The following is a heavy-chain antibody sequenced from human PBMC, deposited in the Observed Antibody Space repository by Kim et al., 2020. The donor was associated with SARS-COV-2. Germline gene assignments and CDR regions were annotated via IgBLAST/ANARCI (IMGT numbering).Heavy chain of an antibody. V-gene: IGHV4-39*01. D-gene: IGHD2-2*01. CDR2: IYYSGST. CDR3: ARPGFGCSSTSCYVY. CDR1: GGSISSSSYY. Sequence: SETLSLTCTVSGGSISSSSYYWGWIRQPPGKGLEWIGSIYYSGSTYYNPSLKSRVTISVDTSKNQFSLKLSSVTAADTAVYYCARPGFGCSSTSCYVYWGQGTLVTVSS. J-gene: IGHJ4*02.